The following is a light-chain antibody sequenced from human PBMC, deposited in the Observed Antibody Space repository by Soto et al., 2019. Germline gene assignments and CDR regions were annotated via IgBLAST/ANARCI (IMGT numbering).Light chain of an antibody. CDR1: SSDVGSYNL. CDR2: EGS. CDR3: CSYAGSSTYV. Sequence: QSALTQRASVSGSPGQSITISCTGTSSDVGSYNLVSWYQQHPGKAPKLMIYEGSQRPSGVSNRFSGSKSGNTASLTISGLQAEDEADYYCCSYAGSSTYVFGIGTKLTVL. V-gene: IGLV2-23*01. J-gene: IGLJ1*01.